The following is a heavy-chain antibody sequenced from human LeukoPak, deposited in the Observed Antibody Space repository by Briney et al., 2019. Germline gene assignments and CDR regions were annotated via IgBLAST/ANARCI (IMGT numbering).Heavy chain of an antibody. J-gene: IGHJ4*02. CDR3: ARGRIAVAD. Sequence: SETLSLTCAVYGGSFSGYYWTWNRQPPGKGLEWIGEINHSGSTNYNPSLKSRVTISVDTSKNQFSLKLSSVTAADTAVYYCARGRIAVADWGQGTLVTVSS. CDR1: GGSFSGYY. CDR2: INHSGST. D-gene: IGHD6-19*01. V-gene: IGHV4-34*01.